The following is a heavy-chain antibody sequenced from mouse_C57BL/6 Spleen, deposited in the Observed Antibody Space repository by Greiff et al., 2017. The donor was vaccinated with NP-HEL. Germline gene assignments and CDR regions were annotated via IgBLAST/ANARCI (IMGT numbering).Heavy chain of an antibody. J-gene: IGHJ4*01. CDR1: GYSITSGYY. CDR3: ARAWLLPFYAMDY. Sequence: ESGPGLVKPSQSLSLTCSVTGYSITSGYYWNWIRQFPGNKLEWMGYISYDGSNNYNPSLKNRISITRDTSKNQFFLKLNSVTTEDTATYYCARAWLLPFYAMDYWGQGTSVTVSS. D-gene: IGHD2-3*01. CDR2: ISYDGSN. V-gene: IGHV3-6*01.